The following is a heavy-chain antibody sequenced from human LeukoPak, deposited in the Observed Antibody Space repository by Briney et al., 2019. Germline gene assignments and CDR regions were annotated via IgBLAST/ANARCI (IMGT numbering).Heavy chain of an antibody. Sequence: SVKVSCKASGGTFSSYAISWVRQAPGQGLKWMGGIIPIFGTANYAQRFQGRVTITADESTSTAYMELSSLRSEDTAVYYCARDGLGYCSGGSCRKAFDYWGQGTLVTVSS. J-gene: IGHJ4*02. V-gene: IGHV1-69*13. CDR3: ARDGLGYCSGGSCRKAFDY. CDR2: IIPIFGTA. D-gene: IGHD2-15*01. CDR1: GGTFSSYA.